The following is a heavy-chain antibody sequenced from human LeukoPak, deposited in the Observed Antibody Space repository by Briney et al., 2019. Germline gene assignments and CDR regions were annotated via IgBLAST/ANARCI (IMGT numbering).Heavy chain of an antibody. J-gene: IGHJ5*02. Sequence: SETLSLTCTVSGGSISSYYWRWIRQPAGKGLEWIGRIYTSGSTNYNPSLKSRVTMSVDTSKNQFSLKLSSVTAADTAVYYCARGGRDGCDWGKFDPWGQGTLVTVSP. V-gene: IGHV4-4*07. D-gene: IGHD3-16*01. CDR3: ARGGRDGCDWGKFDP. CDR2: IYTSGST. CDR1: GGSISSYY.